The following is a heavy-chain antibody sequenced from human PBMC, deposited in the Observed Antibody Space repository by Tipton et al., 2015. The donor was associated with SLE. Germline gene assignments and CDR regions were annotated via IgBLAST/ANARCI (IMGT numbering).Heavy chain of an antibody. Sequence: TLSLTCSVSGGSFSSHYCSWLRQPPGKGLELIGYIYPSGITNYNPSLKSRVSISVDTSKNHFSMKLSSVTAADTAVYYCASSASGWFDYWGQGTLVTVSS. V-gene: IGHV4-59*11. J-gene: IGHJ4*02. D-gene: IGHD6-19*01. CDR3: ASSASGWFDY. CDR1: GGSFSSHY. CDR2: IYPSGIT.